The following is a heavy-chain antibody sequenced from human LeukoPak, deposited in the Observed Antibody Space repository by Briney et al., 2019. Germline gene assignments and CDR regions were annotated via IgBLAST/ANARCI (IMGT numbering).Heavy chain of an antibody. Sequence: GGSLRLSCAASGFTFSTSWMTWVRQAPGKGLEWVAVSPYDGSNEYYADSVKGRFTISRDNAKNSLYLQMNSLRAEDTAVYYCARVVYSYYFDYWGQGALVTVSS. D-gene: IGHD2-15*01. CDR3: ARVVYSYYFDY. V-gene: IGHV3-30*03. CDR2: SPYDGSNE. CDR1: GFTFSTSW. J-gene: IGHJ4*02.